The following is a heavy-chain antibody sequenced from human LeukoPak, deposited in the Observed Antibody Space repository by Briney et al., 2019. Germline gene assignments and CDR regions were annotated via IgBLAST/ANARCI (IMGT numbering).Heavy chain of an antibody. V-gene: IGHV4-39*01. CDR1: GGSISSSSYH. Sequence: SETLSLTCTGSGGSISSSSYHWGWIRQPPGKGLEWIGSIYYSGSTYYNPSLKSRVTISVDTSKNQFSLKLSSVTAADTAVYYCARALQDIVVVPAAAFDYWGQGTLVTVSS. CDR3: ARALQDIVVVPAAAFDY. CDR2: IYYSGST. J-gene: IGHJ4*02. D-gene: IGHD2-2*01.